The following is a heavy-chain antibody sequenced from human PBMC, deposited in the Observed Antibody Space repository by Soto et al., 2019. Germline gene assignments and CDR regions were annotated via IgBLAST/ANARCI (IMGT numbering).Heavy chain of an antibody. D-gene: IGHD1-1*01. CDR3: ARQERPYYFDY. J-gene: IGHJ4*02. CDR1: GGSISSYY. Sequence: SETLSLTCTVSGGSISSYYWSWIRQPPGKGLEWIGYIYYSGSTNYDPSLKSRVTISVDTSKNQFSLKLSSVTAADTAVYYCARQERPYYFDYWGQGTLVTVSS. CDR2: IYYSGST. V-gene: IGHV4-59*08.